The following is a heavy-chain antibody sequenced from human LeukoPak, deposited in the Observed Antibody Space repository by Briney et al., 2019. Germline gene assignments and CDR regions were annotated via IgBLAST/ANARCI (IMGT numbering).Heavy chain of an antibody. Sequence: PSETLSLTCTVSGGSISSGGYYWSWIRQHPGKGLEWIGYIYYSGSTNYNPSLKSRVTISVDTSRNQFSLKLSSVTAADTAVYYCARVHRWALSSRFHAGYYFDYWGQGTLVTVSS. D-gene: IGHD1-26*01. CDR3: ARVHRWALSSRFHAGYYFDY. J-gene: IGHJ4*02. CDR2: IYYSGST. CDR1: GGSISSGGYY. V-gene: IGHV4-31*03.